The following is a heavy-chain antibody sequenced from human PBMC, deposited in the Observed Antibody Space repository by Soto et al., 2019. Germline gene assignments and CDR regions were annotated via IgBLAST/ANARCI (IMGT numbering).Heavy chain of an antibody. V-gene: IGHV3-7*01. Sequence: GGSLRLSCVISGFTFSNYWMTWVRQAPGKGLEWVANIKPDGSEKYYVDSVKGRFTISRDNAKNSLYLQMNSLRAEDTAVYYCAREEADSSADLVDPWGQGTLVTVSS. CDR1: GFTFSNYW. J-gene: IGHJ5*02. CDR2: IKPDGSEK. CDR3: AREEADSSADLVDP. D-gene: IGHD6-19*01.